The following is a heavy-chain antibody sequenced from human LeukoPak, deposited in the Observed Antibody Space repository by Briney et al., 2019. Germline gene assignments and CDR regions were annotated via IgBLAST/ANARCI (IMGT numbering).Heavy chain of an antibody. CDR3: AIPLDGEHQLVLDY. J-gene: IGHJ4*02. V-gene: IGHV1-3*01. Sequence: GASVKVSCKASGYTFTKYSIHWVRQAPGQRLEWMGWINAGTGYTKYSQRFQDRVTITRDASASTAYMELSSLRSEDTAVFYCAIPLDGEHQLVLDYWGQGTLVTVSS. CDR2: INAGTGYT. D-gene: IGHD6-13*01. CDR1: GYTFTKYS.